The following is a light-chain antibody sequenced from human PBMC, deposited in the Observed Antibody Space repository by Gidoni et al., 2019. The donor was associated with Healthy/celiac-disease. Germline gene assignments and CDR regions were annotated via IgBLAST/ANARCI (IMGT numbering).Light chain of an antibody. CDR2: AAS. CDR3: QQSYSRVT. J-gene: IGKJ3*01. CDR1: QSISSY. V-gene: IGKV1-39*01. Sequence: QSPSSLSASVGDRVTITCRASQSISSYLNWYQQKPGKAPKLLIYAASSLQSGVPSRFSGSGSGTDFTLTISSLQPEDFATYYCQQSYSRVTFGPGTKVDIK.